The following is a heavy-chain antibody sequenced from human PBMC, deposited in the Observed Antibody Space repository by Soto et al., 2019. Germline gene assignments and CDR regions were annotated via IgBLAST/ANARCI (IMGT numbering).Heavy chain of an antibody. Sequence: RGESLKISCKGSGYSFTSYWIGWVRQMPGKGLEWMGIIYPGDSDARYSPSFQGQVTISADKSISTAYLQWSSLKASDTAMYYCATQTAKIQGDYYYYYGMDVWGQGTTVTVYS. CDR2: IYPGDSDA. V-gene: IGHV5-51*01. D-gene: IGHD6-25*01. J-gene: IGHJ6*02. CDR3: ATQTAKIQGDYYYYYGMDV. CDR1: GYSFTSYW.